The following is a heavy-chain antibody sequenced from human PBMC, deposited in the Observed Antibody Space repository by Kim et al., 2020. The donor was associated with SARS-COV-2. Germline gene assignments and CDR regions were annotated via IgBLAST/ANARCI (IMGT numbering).Heavy chain of an antibody. V-gene: IGHV3-23*01. Sequence: ADSVKGRFTISRDNSKNTLYLQMNSLRAEDTAVYYCAKSAVGGYSYGYGYWGQGTLVTVSS. CDR3: AKSAVGGYSYGYGY. D-gene: IGHD5-18*01. J-gene: IGHJ4*02.